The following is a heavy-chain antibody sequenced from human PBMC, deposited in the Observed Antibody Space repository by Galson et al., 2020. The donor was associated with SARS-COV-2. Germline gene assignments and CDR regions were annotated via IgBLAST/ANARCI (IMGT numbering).Heavy chain of an antibody. V-gene: IGHV4-59*08. CDR1: SISGYY. CDR3: ARHYGSGTYPLDY. D-gene: IGHD3-10*01. Sequence: SISGYYWSWIRQPPGKRLEWIAYIFYSGSTNYNPSLKSRVTISVDTSKNQFSLKLTSVTAADTAVYYCARHYGSGTYPLDYWGQGTLVTVSS. J-gene: IGHJ4*02. CDR2: IFYSGST.